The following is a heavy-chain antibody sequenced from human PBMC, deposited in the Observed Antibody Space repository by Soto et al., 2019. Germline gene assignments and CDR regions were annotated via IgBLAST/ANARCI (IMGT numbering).Heavy chain of an antibody. CDR2: IRGDNSKT. Sequence: ASVKVSCKASGYTFSSYGISWVRHAPGQGLEWMGWIRGDNSKTNYAQKFQGRVTLTTDTSTSTAYMEVRSLRSDDTAVYYCARRGYFDSSGYLAYWGQGTLVTVSS. V-gene: IGHV1-18*04. CDR1: GYTFSSYG. J-gene: IGHJ4*02. D-gene: IGHD3-22*01. CDR3: ARRGYFDSSGYLAY.